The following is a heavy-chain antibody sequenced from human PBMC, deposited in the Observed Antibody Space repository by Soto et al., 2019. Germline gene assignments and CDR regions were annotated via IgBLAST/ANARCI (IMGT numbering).Heavy chain of an antibody. Sequence: EVQVVQSGAEVKRPGESLKISCEGSGYTFTNYWIGWVRQRPGKGLEWMGIVYPSDSDARYTPSFQGRVTISADKSINTAYLQWSGLEASDTAIYSCARCVFLTRIGLYIDYWGLGTLVTASS. CDR1: GYTFTNYW. J-gene: IGHJ4*02. CDR2: VYPSDSDA. V-gene: IGHV5-51*01. D-gene: IGHD3-9*01. CDR3: ARCVFLTRIGLYIDY.